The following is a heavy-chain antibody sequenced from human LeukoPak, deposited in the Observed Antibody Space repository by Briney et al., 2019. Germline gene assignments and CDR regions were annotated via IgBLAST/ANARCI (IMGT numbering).Heavy chain of an antibody. CDR3: ARVLPVASRDY. CDR1: GFTFSTYW. D-gene: IGHD2-2*01. CDR2: IKQDGSDK. Sequence: HPGGSLRLSCAASGFTFSTYWMSWVRQAPGKGLEWVANIKQDGSDKFYVDSLKGRFTISRDNAKNSMYLQMNSLRAEDTAVYYCARVLPVASRDYWGQGTLVTVSS. J-gene: IGHJ4*02. V-gene: IGHV3-7*01.